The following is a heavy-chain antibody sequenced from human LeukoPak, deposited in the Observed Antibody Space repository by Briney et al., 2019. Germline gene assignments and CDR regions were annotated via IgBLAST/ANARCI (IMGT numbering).Heavy chain of an antibody. V-gene: IGHV4-61*02. Sequence: PSGALSLTCTVSGGSISSGSYYWSWIRQPAGKGLEWIGRIYTSGSTNYNPSLKSRVTISVDTSKNQFSLSLTSVTPADTAVYYCAGLTFYGDSAYWGQGTLVSVSS. CDR3: AGLTFYGDSAY. J-gene: IGHJ4*02. CDR2: IYTSGST. D-gene: IGHD4-17*01. CDR1: GGSISSGSYY.